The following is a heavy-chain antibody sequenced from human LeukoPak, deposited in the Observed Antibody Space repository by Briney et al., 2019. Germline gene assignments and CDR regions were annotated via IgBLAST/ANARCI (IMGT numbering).Heavy chain of an antibody. D-gene: IGHD3-3*01. J-gene: IGHJ4*02. CDR2: IIPIFGTA. CDR1: GSTFSIYA. V-gene: IGHV1-69*05. Sequence: AASVKVSCKASGSTFSIYAISWVRQAPGQGLEWMGGIIPIFGTANYAQKFQGRVTITTDESTSTAYMELSSLRSEDTAVYYCARGNYYDFWSGYTLDYWGQGTLVTVSS. CDR3: ARGNYYDFWSGYTLDY.